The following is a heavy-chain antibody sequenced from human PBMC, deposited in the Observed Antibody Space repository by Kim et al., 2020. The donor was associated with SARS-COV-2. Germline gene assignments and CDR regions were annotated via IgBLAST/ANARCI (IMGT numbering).Heavy chain of an antibody. Sequence: GGSLRLSCAASGFTFSSYWMHWVRQAPGKGLVWVSRINSDGSSTSYADSVKGRFTISRDNAKNTLYLQMNSLRAEDTAVYYCERVAGFTIFGVVPGNYYYMDVWGKGTTVPVSS. CDR1: GFTFSSYW. CDR2: INSDGSST. J-gene: IGHJ6*03. D-gene: IGHD3-3*01. V-gene: IGHV3-74*01. CDR3: ERVAGFTIFGVVPGNYYYMDV.